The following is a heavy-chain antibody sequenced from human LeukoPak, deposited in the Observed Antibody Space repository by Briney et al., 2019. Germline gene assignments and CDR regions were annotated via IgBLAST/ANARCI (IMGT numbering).Heavy chain of an antibody. V-gene: IGHV3-15*01. CDR1: GFTFSSYW. Sequence: GGSLRLSCAASGFTFSSYWMHWVRQAPGKGLEWVGRIKSKTDGGTTDYAAPVKGRFTISRDDSKNTLYLQMNSLKTEDTAVYYCTTGPMVRGIIRDWGQGTLVTVSS. CDR2: IKSKTDGGTT. CDR3: TTGPMVRGIIRD. D-gene: IGHD3-10*01. J-gene: IGHJ4*02.